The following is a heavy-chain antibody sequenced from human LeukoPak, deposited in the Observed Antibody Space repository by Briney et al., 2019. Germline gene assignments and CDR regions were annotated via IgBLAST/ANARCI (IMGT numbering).Heavy chain of an antibody. CDR1: GFTVSSNY. D-gene: IGHD3-22*01. CDR2: IYSGGST. V-gene: IGHV3-66*04. J-gene: IGHJ6*02. Sequence: GGSLRLSCAVFGFTVSSNYMTWVRQAPGKGLEWVSVIYSGGSTYYADSVKGRFTISRDNAKNSLYLQMNSLRAEDTAVYYCARPFYYDSNGGEGMDVWGQGTTVTVSS. CDR3: ARPFYYDSNGGEGMDV.